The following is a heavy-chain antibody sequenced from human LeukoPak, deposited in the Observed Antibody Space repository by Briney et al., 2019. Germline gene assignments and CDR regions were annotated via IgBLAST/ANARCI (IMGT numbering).Heavy chain of an antibody. CDR1: GGSVSSGSYY. J-gene: IGHJ3*02. CDR2: IYHSGST. CDR3: AREGSKTESGAFDI. V-gene: IGHV4-30-2*01. D-gene: IGHD1-14*01. Sequence: TLSLTCTVSGGSVSSGSYYWTWIRQPPGKGLEWIGYIYHSGSTYYNPSLKSRVTISVDRSKNQFSLKLSSVTAADTAVYYCAREGSKTESGAFDIWGQGTMVTVSS.